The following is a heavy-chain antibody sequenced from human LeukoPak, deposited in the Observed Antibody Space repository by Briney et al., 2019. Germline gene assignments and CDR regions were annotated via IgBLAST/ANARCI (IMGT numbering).Heavy chain of an antibody. CDR1: GFTFSSYS. CDR3: ARASGYTSGWYDDAFDI. J-gene: IGHJ3*02. V-gene: IGHV3-21*01. D-gene: IGHD6-19*01. Sequence: GGSLRLSCAASGFTFSSYSMNWVRQAPGTGLEWVSSISSSSSYIYYADSVKGRFTIPRDNAKNSLYLQMNSLRAEDTAVYYCARASGYTSGWYDDAFDIWGQGTMVTVSS. CDR2: ISSSSSYI.